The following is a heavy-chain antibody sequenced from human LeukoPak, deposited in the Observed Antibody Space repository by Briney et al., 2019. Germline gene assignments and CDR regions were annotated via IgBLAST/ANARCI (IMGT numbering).Heavy chain of an antibody. D-gene: IGHD3-22*01. CDR3: ALVDSSGYYSFDY. J-gene: IGHJ4*02. CDR1: GGSISSGVYY. Sequence: PSETLSLTCTVSGGSISSGVYYWSWIRQPPGKGLEWIGYIYYSGSTYYNPSLKSRVTISVDTSKNQFSLKLSSVTAADTAVYYCALVDSSGYYSFDYWGQGTLVTVSS. CDR2: IYYSGST. V-gene: IGHV4-30-4*01.